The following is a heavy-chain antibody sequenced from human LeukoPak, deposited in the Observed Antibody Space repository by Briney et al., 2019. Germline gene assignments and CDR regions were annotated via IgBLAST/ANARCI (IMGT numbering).Heavy chain of an antibody. CDR1: GFTFSSYG. CDR2: IRYDGSNK. D-gene: IGHD2-2*01. J-gene: IGHJ6*03. CDR3: AKSLVVPAAVDHYYMDV. Sequence: GGSLRLSCAASGFTFSSYGMHWVRQAPGKGLEWVAFIRYDGSNKYYADSVKGRFTISRDDSRNTLSLQMNSLRAEDTAVYYCAKSLVVPAAVDHYYMDVWGKGTTVTVSS. V-gene: IGHV3-30*02.